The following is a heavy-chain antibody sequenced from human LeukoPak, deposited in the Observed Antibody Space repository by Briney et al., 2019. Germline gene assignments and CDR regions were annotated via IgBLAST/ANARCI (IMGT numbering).Heavy chain of an antibody. V-gene: IGHV1-2*02. D-gene: IGHD3-3*01. Sequence: ASVKVSCKASEYTFTGYYMHWVRQAPGQGLEWMGWINPNSGGTNYAQKFQGRVTMTRDTSISTAYMELSRLRSDDTAVYYCARGGLAIFGVVFIFDYWGQGTLVTVSS. CDR1: EYTFTGYY. CDR2: INPNSGGT. J-gene: IGHJ4*02. CDR3: ARGGLAIFGVVFIFDY.